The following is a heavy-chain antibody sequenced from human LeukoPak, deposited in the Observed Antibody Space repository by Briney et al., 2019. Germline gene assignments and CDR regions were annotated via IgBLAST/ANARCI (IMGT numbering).Heavy chain of an antibody. D-gene: IGHD1-26*01. CDR1: GFTFSSYG. CDR3: ARDPRYSGSSYYFDY. J-gene: IGHJ4*02. CDR2: IWYDGSNK. Sequence: GGSLRLSCAASGFTFSSYGMHWVRQAPGKGLEWVAVIWYDGSNKYYADSVKGRFTIPRDNSKNTLYLQMNSLRAEDTAVYYCARDPRYSGSSYYFDYWGQGTLVTVSS. V-gene: IGHV3-33*01.